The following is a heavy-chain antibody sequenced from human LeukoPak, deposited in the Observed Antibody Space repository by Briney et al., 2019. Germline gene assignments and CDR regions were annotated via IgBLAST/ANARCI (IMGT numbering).Heavy chain of an antibody. CDR3: ARDTKYYGSGSYDY. CDR2: INAGNGNT. V-gene: IGHV1-3*01. CDR1: GYTFTSYA. D-gene: IGHD3-10*01. J-gene: IGHJ4*02. Sequence: ASVKVSCKASGYTFTSYAMHWVRQAPGQRLEWMGWINAGNGNTKYSQKFRGRVTITRDTSASTAYMELSSLRSEDTAVYYCARDTKYYGSGSYDYWGQGTLVTVSS.